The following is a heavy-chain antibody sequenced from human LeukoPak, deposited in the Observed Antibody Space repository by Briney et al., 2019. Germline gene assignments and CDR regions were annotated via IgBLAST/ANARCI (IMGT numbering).Heavy chain of an antibody. V-gene: IGHV1-2*02. J-gene: IGHJ4*02. CDR3: ARGTGEGYSYGRYYFDY. CDR2: INPNSGGT. CDR1: GYTFINYD. Sequence: ASVKVSCKASGYTFINYDFSWVRQAPGQGLEWMGWINPNSGGTNYAQKFQGRVTMTRDTSISTAYMELSRLRSDDTAVYYCARGTGEGYSYGRYYFDYWGQGTLVTVSS. D-gene: IGHD5-18*01.